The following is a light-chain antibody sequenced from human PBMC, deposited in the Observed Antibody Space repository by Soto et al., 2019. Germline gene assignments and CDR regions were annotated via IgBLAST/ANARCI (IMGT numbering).Light chain of an antibody. V-gene: IGLV2-14*01. J-gene: IGLJ3*02. CDR1: SSDVGGYNY. CDR2: EVS. CDR3: SSFTSINTWV. Sequence: QSALTQPASASGSPGQSITISCTGTSSDVGGYNYVSWYQQHPGKAPKLMIYEVSNRPSGVSNRFSGSKSGNTASLTISGLQTEDEADYYCSSFTSINTWVFGGGTQLTVL.